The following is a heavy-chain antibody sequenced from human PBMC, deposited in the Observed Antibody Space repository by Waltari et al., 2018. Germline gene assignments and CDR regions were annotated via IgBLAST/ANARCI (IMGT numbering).Heavy chain of an antibody. Sequence: QVQLQESGPGLVKPSGTLSLTCAVSGGSVTSSSCWRWVRKPPGKGLVWIGGIDYSGSTNYNSSRKSRVTISIDESNNQYSLKVTSVTDADTAVYYCATRDLLTGAPFWGQGTLVTVSS. J-gene: IGHJ4*02. CDR3: ATRDLLTGAPF. V-gene: IGHV4-4*02. D-gene: IGHD3-9*01. CDR1: GGSVTSSSC. CDR2: IDYSGST.